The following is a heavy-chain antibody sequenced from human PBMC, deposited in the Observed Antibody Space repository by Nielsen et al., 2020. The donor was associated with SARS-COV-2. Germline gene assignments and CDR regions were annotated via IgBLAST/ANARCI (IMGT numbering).Heavy chain of an antibody. CDR3: ARDGGRYGMDV. J-gene: IGHJ6*02. Sequence: GESLKISCAASGFTFSSYSMNWVRQAPGKGLEWVSSISSSSSYIYYADSVKGRFTISRDSAKNSLYLQMNSLRAEDTAVYYCARDGGRYGMDVWGQGTTVTVSS. D-gene: IGHD3-16*01. CDR2: ISSSSSYI. V-gene: IGHV3-21*01. CDR1: GFTFSSYS.